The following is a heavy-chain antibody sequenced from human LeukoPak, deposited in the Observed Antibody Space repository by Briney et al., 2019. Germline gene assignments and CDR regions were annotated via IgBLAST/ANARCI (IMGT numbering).Heavy chain of an antibody. Sequence: GGSLRLSCAASGFTFDDYAMSWVRQASGKGLEWVSGINWNGGSTGYADSVKGRFTISRDNAKNSLYLQMNSLRAEDTAVYYCARDSAAGFDYWGQGTLVTVSS. CDR2: INWNGGST. CDR3: ARDSAAGFDY. J-gene: IGHJ4*02. D-gene: IGHD6-13*01. CDR1: GFTFDDYA. V-gene: IGHV3-20*04.